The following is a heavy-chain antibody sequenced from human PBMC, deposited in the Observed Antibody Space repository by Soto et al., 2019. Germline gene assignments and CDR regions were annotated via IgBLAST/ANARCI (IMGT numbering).Heavy chain of an antibody. CDR1: GFTFSSYG. CDR3: ARGSSSWVTKWFDP. Sequence: GGSLRLSCAASGFTFSSYGMHWVRQAPGKGLEWVAVIWYDGSNKYYADSVKGRFTISRDNSKNTLYLQMNSLRAEDTAVYYCARGSSSWVTKWFDPCGQGTLVPLSS. D-gene: IGHD6-13*01. CDR2: IWYDGSNK. V-gene: IGHV3-33*01. J-gene: IGHJ5*02.